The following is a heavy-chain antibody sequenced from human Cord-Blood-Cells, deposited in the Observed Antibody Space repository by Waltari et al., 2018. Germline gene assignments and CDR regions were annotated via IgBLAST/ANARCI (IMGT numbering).Heavy chain of an antibody. V-gene: IGHV1-69*01. CDR2: IIPIFGTA. Sequence: QVQLVQSGAEVKKPGSSVKVSCKASGGTFSSYAISWVRQAPGQGLEWMGGIIPIFGTANYAQKFQGRVTITADESTSTAYMELSSLRSEDTALYDCARVANYDFWSGYYYFDYWGQGTLVTVSS. CDR3: ARVANYDFWSGYYYFDY. J-gene: IGHJ4*02. CDR1: GGTFSSYA. D-gene: IGHD3-3*01.